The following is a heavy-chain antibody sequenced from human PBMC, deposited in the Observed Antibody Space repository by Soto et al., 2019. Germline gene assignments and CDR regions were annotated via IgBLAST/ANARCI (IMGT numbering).Heavy chain of an antibody. J-gene: IGHJ6*02. CDR3: ARVPDV. CDR2: INHSGST. V-gene: IGHV4-34*01. Sequence: SETLSLTCAVYGGSFSGYYWSWIRQPPGKGLEWIGEINHSGSTNYNPSLKSRVTMSVDTSKSQTSLKLSSVTAADTAVYYCARVPDVWGQGTTVTVSS. CDR1: GGSFSGYY.